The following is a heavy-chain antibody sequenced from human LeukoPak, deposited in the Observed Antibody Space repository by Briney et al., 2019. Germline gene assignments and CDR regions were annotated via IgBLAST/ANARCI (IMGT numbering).Heavy chain of an antibody. CDR1: GYTFTSYG. V-gene: IGHV1-18*01. Sequence: ASVKVSCKASGYTFTSYGISWVRQAPGQGLEWMGWISAYNRNTNYAQKLQGRVTITTDTSTSTAYMELRSLRSDDTAVYYCARDRAHRAAAGRKDYYYYYMDVWGKGTTVTVSS. CDR2: ISAYNRNT. D-gene: IGHD6-13*01. J-gene: IGHJ6*03. CDR3: ARDRAHRAAAGRKDYYYYYMDV.